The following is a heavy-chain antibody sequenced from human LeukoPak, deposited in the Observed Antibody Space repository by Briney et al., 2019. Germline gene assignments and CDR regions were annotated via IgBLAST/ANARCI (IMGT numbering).Heavy chain of an antibody. CDR3: ARDRGYSSSSEWFDP. D-gene: IGHD6-6*01. CDR1: GYTFTGYY. V-gene: IGHV1-2*02. CDR2: INPKSGGT. J-gene: IGHJ5*02. Sequence: ASVKVSCKASGYTFTGYYMHWVRQAPGQGLEWMGRINPKSGGTNYAQKFQGRVTMTRDTSISTAYMELSRLTSDDTAVYYCARDRGYSSSSEWFDPWGQGTLVTVSS.